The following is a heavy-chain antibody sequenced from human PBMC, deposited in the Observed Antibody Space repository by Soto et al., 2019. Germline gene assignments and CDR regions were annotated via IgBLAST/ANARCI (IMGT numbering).Heavy chain of an antibody. Sequence: QVQLVQSGAEVKKPGSSVKVSCKASGGTFSSYAISWVRQAPGQGLEWMGGIIPIFGTANYAQKFQGRVTITADESTSKAYMELSSLRSEDTAVYYCARVVIAAAATRNWFDPWGQGTLVTVSS. J-gene: IGHJ5*02. CDR2: IIPIFGTA. CDR1: GGTFSSYA. V-gene: IGHV1-69*01. CDR3: ARVVIAAAATRNWFDP. D-gene: IGHD6-13*01.